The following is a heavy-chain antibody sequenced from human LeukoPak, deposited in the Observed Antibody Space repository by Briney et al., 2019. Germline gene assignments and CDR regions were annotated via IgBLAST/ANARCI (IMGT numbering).Heavy chain of an antibody. CDR3: ARHLSYYDSSGYPSPFDY. Sequence: KPSETLSPTCTVSGGSISSSSYYWGWIRQPPGKGLEWIGSIYYSGSTYYNPSLKSRVTISVDTSKNQFSLKLSSVTAADTAVYYCARHLSYYDSSGYPSPFDYWGQGTLVTVSS. CDR1: GGSISSSSYY. D-gene: IGHD3-22*01. CDR2: IYYSGST. J-gene: IGHJ4*02. V-gene: IGHV4-39*01.